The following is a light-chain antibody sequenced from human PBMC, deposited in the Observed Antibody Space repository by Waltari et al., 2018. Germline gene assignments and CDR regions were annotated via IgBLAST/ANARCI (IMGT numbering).Light chain of an antibody. CDR3: LQHTTYPYT. CDR2: AAS. V-gene: IGKV1-17*01. Sequence: DIQMTQSPSSLSASVGNRVTITCRASQDIRNELGWYQQQPGKAPKSLIYAASSLHSVVPSRFSGSGYGTEFTLTISALQPEDFATYYCLQHTTYPYTFGQGTKLEI. CDR1: QDIRNE. J-gene: IGKJ2*01.